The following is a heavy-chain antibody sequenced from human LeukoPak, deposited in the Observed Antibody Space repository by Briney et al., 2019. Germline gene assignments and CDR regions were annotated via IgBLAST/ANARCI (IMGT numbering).Heavy chain of an antibody. Sequence: GGSLRLSCEVSGFTITTYWMNWVRQAPGKGLEWVANINQAGSDKYYVDSVKGRFTISRDNAKNSLYLQMNNLRVEDTAVYYCGRGDPDYWGQGTLVTVSS. CDR1: GFTITTYW. V-gene: IGHV3-7*01. CDR2: INQAGSDK. CDR3: GRGDPDY. J-gene: IGHJ4*02.